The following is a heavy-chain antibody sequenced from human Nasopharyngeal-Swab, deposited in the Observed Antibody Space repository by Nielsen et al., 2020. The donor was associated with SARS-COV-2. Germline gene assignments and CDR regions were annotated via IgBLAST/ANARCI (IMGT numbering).Heavy chain of an antibody. D-gene: IGHD6-19*01. J-gene: IGHJ1*01. Sequence: SSVKVSCQASRGTFSSYALSWVRQAPGQGLEWMGGIIPIFGTANYAQKFQGRVTITADESTSTAYMELSSLRSEDTAVYYCASSNGSGWFPGDFQHWGQGTLVTVSS. CDR3: ASSNGSGWFPGDFQH. CDR1: RGTFSSYA. V-gene: IGHV1-69*13. CDR2: IIPIFGTA.